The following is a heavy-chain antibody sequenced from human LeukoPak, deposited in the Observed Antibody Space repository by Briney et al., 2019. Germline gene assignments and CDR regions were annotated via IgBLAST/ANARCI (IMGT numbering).Heavy chain of an antibody. CDR2: IIPIFGTA. D-gene: IGHD2-2*01. Sequence: ASVKVSCKASGGTFSSYAISWVRQAPGQGLEWMGGIIPIFGTANYAQKFQGRVTITTDESTSTAYMELSSLRSEDTAVYYCAVGYCSSTSCPYYFDYWGQGTLVTVSS. CDR1: GGTFSSYA. CDR3: AVGYCSSTSCPYYFDY. J-gene: IGHJ4*02. V-gene: IGHV1-69*05.